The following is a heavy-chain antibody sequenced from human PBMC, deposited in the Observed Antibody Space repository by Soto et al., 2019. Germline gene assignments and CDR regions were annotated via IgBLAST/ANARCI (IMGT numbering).Heavy chain of an antibody. CDR2: IWYDGSNK. CDR3: ARDRFNGDYEGWFDP. CDR1: GDSIISSYG. Sequence: LSLTCTVSGDSIISSYGMHWVRQAPGKGLEWVAVIWYDGSNKYYADSVKGRFTISRDNSKNTLYLQMNSLRAEDTAVYYCARDRFNGDYEGWFDPWGQGTLVTVSS. J-gene: IGHJ5*02. V-gene: IGHV3-33*08. D-gene: IGHD4-17*01.